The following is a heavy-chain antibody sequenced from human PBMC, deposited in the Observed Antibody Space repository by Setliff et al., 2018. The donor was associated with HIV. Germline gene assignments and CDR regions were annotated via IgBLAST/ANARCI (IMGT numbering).Heavy chain of an antibody. CDR3: ARQAWHSDRDGYFIDY. Sequence: PSETLSLTCAVSGYSISSGYYWGCIRQPPGKGLEWIGNIYHHGTTYYYPSLKGRVTISLDTSNNQFPLNRYSVTAADTAVYDFARQAWHSDRDGYFIDYWGQGMLVTVSS. CDR2: IYHHGTT. V-gene: IGHV4-38-2*01. J-gene: IGHJ4*02. D-gene: IGHD3-22*01. CDR1: GYSISSGYY.